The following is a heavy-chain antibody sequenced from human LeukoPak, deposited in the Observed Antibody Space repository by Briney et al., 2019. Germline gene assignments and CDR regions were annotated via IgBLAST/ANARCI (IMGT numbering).Heavy chain of an antibody. CDR3: AAVGEWLSNAFNT. CDR1: GFTFSIAW. J-gene: IGHJ3*02. D-gene: IGHD3-3*01. V-gene: IGHV3-15*01. Sequence: GGSLRLSCAASGFTFSIAWMSWVRQAPGKGLEWVGRIKSRGDGETRDYAAPVKDRFIISRDDSKNALYLQMDSLRTEDTAIYYCAAVGEWLSNAFNTWGQGTLVTVSA. CDR2: IKSRGDGETR.